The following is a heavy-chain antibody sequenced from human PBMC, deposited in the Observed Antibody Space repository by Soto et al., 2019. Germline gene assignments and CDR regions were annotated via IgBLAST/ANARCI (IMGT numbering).Heavy chain of an antibody. CDR3: ERGPYSSSWYNWFDP. CDR1: GFTFSSYG. V-gene: IGHV3-33*01. Sequence: QVQLVESGGGVVQPGRSLRLSCAASGFTFSSYGMHWVRQAPGKGLEWVAVIWYDGSNKYYADSVKGRFTISRDNSKNTLYLQMNSLRAEDTAVYYCERGPYSSSWYNWFDPWGQGTLVTVSS. CDR2: IWYDGSNK. J-gene: IGHJ5*02. D-gene: IGHD6-13*01.